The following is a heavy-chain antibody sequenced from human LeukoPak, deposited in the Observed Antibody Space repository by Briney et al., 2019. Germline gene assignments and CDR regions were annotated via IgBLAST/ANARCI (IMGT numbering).Heavy chain of an antibody. CDR3: AKVSRGIVAAMDV. CDR2: ISGSGGAT. J-gene: IGHJ6*03. CDR1: GFTFSSFA. V-gene: IGHV3-23*01. Sequence: GGSLRLSCAASGFTFSSFAMSWVRQAPGKGLEWVSAISGSGGATYYADSVMGRFTISRDNSKNTLYLQMNSLRAEDTAVYYCAKVSRGIVAAMDVWGKGTTVTVSS. D-gene: IGHD6-25*01.